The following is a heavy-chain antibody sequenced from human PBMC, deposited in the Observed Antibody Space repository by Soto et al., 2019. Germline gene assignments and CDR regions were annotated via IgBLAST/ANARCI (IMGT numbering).Heavy chain of an antibody. J-gene: IGHJ4*02. CDR1: GYTFTTYG. CDR3: ARDHGYCSGGTCYPRY. D-gene: IGHD2-15*01. V-gene: IGHV1-18*01. Sequence: QVQLVQSGAEVKKPGASVKVSCKASGYTFTTYGISWVRQAPGQGLEWMGWISAYNGNTNYAQKLQGRVTVTTDTSTSTAYMELRRVRSDDTAVYYCARDHGYCSGGTCYPRYWGQGTLVTVSS. CDR2: ISAYNGNT.